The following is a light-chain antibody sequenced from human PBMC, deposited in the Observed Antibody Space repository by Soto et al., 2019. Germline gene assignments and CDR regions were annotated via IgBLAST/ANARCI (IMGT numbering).Light chain of an antibody. CDR1: QSLLHNNGYNY. Sequence: DIVMTQSPLSLPVTPGEPASISCRSSQSLLHNNGYNYLDWYLQKPGQSPQLLIYLGSNRASGVPDRFSGSGSGTDFKLKISRVEAEDVGVYYCMQALQTPITFGQGTRLEIK. CDR2: LGS. CDR3: MQALQTPIT. V-gene: IGKV2-28*01. J-gene: IGKJ5*01.